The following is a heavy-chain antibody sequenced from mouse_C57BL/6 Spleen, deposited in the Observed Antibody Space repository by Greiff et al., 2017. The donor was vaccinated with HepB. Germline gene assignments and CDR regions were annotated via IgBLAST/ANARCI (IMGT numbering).Heavy chain of an antibody. D-gene: IGHD1-1*01. Sequence: QVQLQQPGAELVKPGASVKLSCKASGYTFTSYWMHWVKQRPGQGLEWIGMIHPNSGSTNYNEKFKSKATLTVDKSSSTAYMQLSSLTSEDSAVYYCARVGLLRNFDYWGQGTTLTVSS. V-gene: IGHV1-64*01. J-gene: IGHJ2*01. CDR1: GYTFTSYW. CDR3: ARVGLLRNFDY. CDR2: IHPNSGST.